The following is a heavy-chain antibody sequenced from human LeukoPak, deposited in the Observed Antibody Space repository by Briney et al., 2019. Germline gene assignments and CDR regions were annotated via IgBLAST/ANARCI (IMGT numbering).Heavy chain of an antibody. Sequence: SETLSLTCTVSGASISSVGYYWSWIRQHPGKGLEWIGYIYYSGSTYYNPSLKSRVTISVDKSKNQFSLKLSSVTAADTAVYYCARDCSSGGSCYSDYYYYGMDVWGQGTTVTVSS. CDR2: IYYSGST. CDR3: ARDCSSGGSCYSDYYYYGMDV. J-gene: IGHJ6*02. CDR1: GASISSVGYY. V-gene: IGHV4-31*03. D-gene: IGHD2-15*01.